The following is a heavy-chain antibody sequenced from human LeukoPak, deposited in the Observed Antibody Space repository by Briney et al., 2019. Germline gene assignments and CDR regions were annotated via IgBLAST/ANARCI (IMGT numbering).Heavy chain of an antibody. J-gene: IGHJ5*02. CDR2: IKPDGSEE. CDR3: ARDGGHRTTQYNWFDP. D-gene: IGHD3-16*01. Sequence: PGGSLRLSCAASGFTFSNYWMNWVRQAPGKGLEWVANIKPDGSEEYYVGSVKGRFTISRDNAKNSLYLQMNSLRAEDTAMYFCARDGGHRTTQYNWFDPRGQGTLVTVSS. CDR1: GFTFSNYW. V-gene: IGHV3-7*01.